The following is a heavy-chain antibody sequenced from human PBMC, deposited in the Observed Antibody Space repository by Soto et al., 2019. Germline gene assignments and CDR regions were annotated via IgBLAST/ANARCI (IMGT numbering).Heavy chain of an antibody. CDR2: INHSGST. D-gene: IGHD2-15*01. CDR3: ARGYCSGGSCYSVVRFNP. J-gene: IGHJ5*02. CDR1: GGSFSGYY. Sequence: PSETLSLTCAVYGGSFSGYYWSWIRQPPGKGLEWIGEINHSGSTNYNPSLKSRVTISVDTSKNQFSLKLSSVTAADTAVYYCARGYCSGGSCYSVVRFNPWGQGTLVTVSS. V-gene: IGHV4-34*01.